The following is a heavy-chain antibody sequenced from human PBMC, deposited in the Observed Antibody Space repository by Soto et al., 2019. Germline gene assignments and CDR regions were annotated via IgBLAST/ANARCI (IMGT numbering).Heavy chain of an antibody. J-gene: IGHJ6*02. CDR1: GGTFSSYA. CDR2: IIPSFGTA. V-gene: IGHV1-69*01. Sequence: QVQLVQSGAEVKKPGSSVKVSCKASGGTFSSYAISWARQAPGQGREWKAGIIPSFGTANYAQKFQGRVTITADESTSTAYMELSSLRSEDTAVYYCARGEADTPPYGMDVWGQGTTVTVSS. D-gene: IGHD2-15*01. CDR3: ARGEADTPPYGMDV.